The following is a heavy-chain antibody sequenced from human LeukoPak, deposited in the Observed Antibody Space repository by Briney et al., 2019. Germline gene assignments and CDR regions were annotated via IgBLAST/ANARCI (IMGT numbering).Heavy chain of an antibody. CDR3: ARDPVAGAAQFDY. CDR2: INSDGSST. V-gene: IGHV3-74*01. J-gene: IGHJ4*02. Sequence: GGSLRLSCAASGFTFSSYWMHWVRQAPGKGLVWVSRINSDGSSTSYADSVKGRFTISRDNAKNTLYLQMSSLRAEDTAVYYCARDPVAGAAQFDYWGQGTLVTVSS. CDR1: GFTFSSYW. D-gene: IGHD6-19*01.